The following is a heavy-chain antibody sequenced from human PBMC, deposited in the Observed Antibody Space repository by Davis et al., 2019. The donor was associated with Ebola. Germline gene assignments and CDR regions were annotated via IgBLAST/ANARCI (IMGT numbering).Heavy chain of an antibody. J-gene: IGHJ4*02. D-gene: IGHD6-13*01. V-gene: IGHV3-73*01. Sequence: GGSLRLSCAASGFTFSGSAMHWVRQASGKGLEWVGRIRSKANSYATAYVASVKGRFTISRDDSKNTAYLQMNSLKTEDTAVYYCSAAAASVDYWGQGTLVTVSS. CDR3: SAAAASVDY. CDR1: GFTFSGSA. CDR2: IRSKANSYAT.